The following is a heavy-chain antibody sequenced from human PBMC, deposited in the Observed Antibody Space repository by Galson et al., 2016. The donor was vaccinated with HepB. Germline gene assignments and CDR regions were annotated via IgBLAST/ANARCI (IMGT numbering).Heavy chain of an antibody. D-gene: IGHD1-1*01. J-gene: IGHJ4*02. CDR3: ARAGGLNENFYFDY. CDR1: GDSVSSSSAA. CDR2: TYYRSKWYN. V-gene: IGHV6-1*01. Sequence: CAISGDSVSSSSAAWNWIRQSPSRGLEWLGRTYYRSKWYNDYAVSVRSRITINPDTSKNQFSLHLNSVTPEDTAVYYCARAGGLNENFYFDYWGQGALVTVSS.